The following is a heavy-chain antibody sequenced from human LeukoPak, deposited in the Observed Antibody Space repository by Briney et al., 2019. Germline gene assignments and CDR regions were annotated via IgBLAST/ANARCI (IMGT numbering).Heavy chain of an antibody. Sequence: PGGSLRLSCAASGFIVSSNHMNWVRQAPGKGLEWVSVIYSGGSTYYADSVKGRFTISRHNSKNTLYLQINSLRAEDTAVYYCVRDQSSGGVDCWGQGALVSASS. CDR2: IYSGGST. CDR3: VRDQSSGGVDC. V-gene: IGHV3-53*04. CDR1: GFIVSSNH. D-gene: IGHD3-10*01. J-gene: IGHJ4*02.